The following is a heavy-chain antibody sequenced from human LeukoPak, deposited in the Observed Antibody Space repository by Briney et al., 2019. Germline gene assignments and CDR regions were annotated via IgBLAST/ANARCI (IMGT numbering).Heavy chain of an antibody. CDR1: GYTFTSYG. Sequence: ASVKVSCKASGYTFTSYGISWVRQAPGQGLEWMGWISAYNGNTNYAQKLQGRATMTTDTSTSTAYMELRSLRSDDTAVYYCARDLRERRSSWLKFDYWGQGTLVTVSS. D-gene: IGHD6-13*01. CDR2: ISAYNGNT. CDR3: ARDLRERRSSWLKFDY. J-gene: IGHJ4*02. V-gene: IGHV1-18*01.